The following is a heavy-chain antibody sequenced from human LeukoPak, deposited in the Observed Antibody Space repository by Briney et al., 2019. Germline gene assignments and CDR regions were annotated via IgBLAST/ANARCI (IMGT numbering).Heavy chain of an antibody. CDR2: INAGNGNT. D-gene: IGHD3-10*01. Sequence: ASVKVSCKASGYTFTSYAMHWVRQAPGQRLEWMGWINAGNGNTKYSQEFQGRVTMTTDTSTSTAYMELRSLRSDDTAVYYCAREGSVGGSGSYYRSSWFDPWGQGTLVTVSS. V-gene: IGHV1-3*01. J-gene: IGHJ5*02. CDR3: AREGSVGGSGSYYRSSWFDP. CDR1: GYTFTSYA.